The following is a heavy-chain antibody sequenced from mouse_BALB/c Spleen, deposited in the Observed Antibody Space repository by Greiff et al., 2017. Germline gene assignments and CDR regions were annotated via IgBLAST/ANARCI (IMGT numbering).Heavy chain of an antibody. CDR1: GFTFSSFG. D-gene: IGHD2-14*01. Sequence: DVQLVESGGGLVQPGGSRKLSCAASGFTFSSFGMHWVRQAPEKGLEWVAYISSGSSTIYYADTVKGRFTISRDNPKNTLFLQMTSLRSEDTAMYYCARYYRYDGGDAMDYWGQGTSVTVSS. CDR3: ARYYRYDGGDAMDY. CDR2: ISSGSSTI. J-gene: IGHJ4*01. V-gene: IGHV5-17*02.